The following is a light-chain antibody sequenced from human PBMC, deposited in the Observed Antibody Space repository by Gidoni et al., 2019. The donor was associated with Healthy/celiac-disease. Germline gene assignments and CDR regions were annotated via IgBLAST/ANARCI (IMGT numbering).Light chain of an antibody. Sequence: EIVLTQSPGTLSLSPGERATLSCRASQSVSSSYLAWYQQKPGQAPRLLIYGASRRATGIPDRFSGSGSGTDFTLTISRLEPEDFAVYYCQQYGSSPRFGPGTKVDIK. CDR1: QSVSSSY. CDR3: QQYGSSPR. V-gene: IGKV3-20*01. CDR2: GAS. J-gene: IGKJ3*01.